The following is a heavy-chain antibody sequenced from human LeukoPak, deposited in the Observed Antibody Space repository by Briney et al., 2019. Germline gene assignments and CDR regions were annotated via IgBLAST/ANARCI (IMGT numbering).Heavy chain of an antibody. J-gene: IGHJ6*03. CDR1: GGSISSYY. CDR3: AREWRVVVVPAAISYYYYYYMDV. CDR2: IYTSGST. Sequence: NPSQTLSLTCTVSGGSISSYYWSWIRQPAGKGLEWIGRIYTSGSTNYNPSLKSRVTMSVDTSKNQFSLKLSSVTAADTAVYYCAREWRVVVVPAAISYYYYYYMDVWGKGTTVTVSS. V-gene: IGHV4-4*07. D-gene: IGHD2-2*01.